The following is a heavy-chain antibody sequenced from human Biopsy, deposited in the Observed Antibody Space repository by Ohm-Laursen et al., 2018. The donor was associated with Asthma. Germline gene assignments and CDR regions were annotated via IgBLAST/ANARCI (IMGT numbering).Heavy chain of an antibody. CDR3: ARQKLVAAEGPFEV. CDR2: IYKSGQV. V-gene: IGHV4-39*01. CDR1: GGSISSNFYY. Sequence: GTLSLTCTVSGGSISSNFYYWGWIRQHPGKGLEWIGNIYKSGQVYYNLSLKSRVTISVDTSKNQFSLQLRSVTAADTAVYYCARQKLVAAEGPFEVWGQGTMVIVSS. J-gene: IGHJ3*01. D-gene: IGHD1-26*01.